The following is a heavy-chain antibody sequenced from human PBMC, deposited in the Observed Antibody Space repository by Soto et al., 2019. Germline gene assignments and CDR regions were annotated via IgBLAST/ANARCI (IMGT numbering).Heavy chain of an antibody. J-gene: IGHJ4*02. CDR2: IGFLGQT. D-gene: IGHD4-4*01. CDR3: ARSLDSDYVNF. V-gene: IGHV4-59*01. CDR1: VGSISAYD. Sequence: SETLSLTCSVSVGSISAYDWSWLRQPPGKELEWIGHIGFLGQTAYNPSLQSRVTISVDTSENQFSLRLNSVTPSDTAVYYCARSLDSDYVNFWGPGTLVTVSS.